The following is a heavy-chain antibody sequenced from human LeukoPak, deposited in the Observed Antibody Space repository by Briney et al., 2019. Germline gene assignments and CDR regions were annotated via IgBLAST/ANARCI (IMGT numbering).Heavy chain of an antibody. CDR2: ISSSGSIT. V-gene: IGHV3-11*01. CDR1: GFTFSDYY. D-gene: IGHD5-18*01. Sequence: PGGSLRLSCAASGFTFSDYYMSWIRQAPGKGLEWVSYISSSGSITYYADSVKGRFTISRDNAKNSLYLQMNSLRAEDTAVYYCARDRTAMNNYFDYWGQGTLVTVSS. J-gene: IGHJ4*02. CDR3: ARDRTAMNNYFDY.